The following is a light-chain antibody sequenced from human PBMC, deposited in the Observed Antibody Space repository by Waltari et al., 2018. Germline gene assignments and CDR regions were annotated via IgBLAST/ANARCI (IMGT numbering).Light chain of an antibody. V-gene: IGKV2-28*01. J-gene: IGKJ3*01. CDR1: QSLLHSDGYNY. CDR2: WAS. CDR3: MQALQTFT. Sequence: DIVMTQSPLSLPVTPGEPASISCRSSQSLLHSDGYNYLDWYLQKPGKSPQLLFYWASNRACGVPDRFSGSGSGTDFTLRISRVEAENVGVYYCMQALQTFTFGPGTKVDIK.